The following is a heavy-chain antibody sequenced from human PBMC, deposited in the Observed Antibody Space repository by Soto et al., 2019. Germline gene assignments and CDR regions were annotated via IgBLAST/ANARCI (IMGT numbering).Heavy chain of an antibody. Sequence: EVQLVESGGNPVKPGGSPRLSCEASGFIFTYVWLPWVRQAPGKGLEWVGRIKRKSDGETTDYAAPVKGRFTISRDDSKNTLYLEMNSLKTDDTAVYYCAADRYCSSNTCPGAFDIWGQGTMVRVSA. CDR2: IKRKSDGETT. J-gene: IGHJ3*02. V-gene: IGHV3-15*01. CDR1: GFIFTYVW. D-gene: IGHD2-2*01. CDR3: AADRYCSSNTCPGAFDI.